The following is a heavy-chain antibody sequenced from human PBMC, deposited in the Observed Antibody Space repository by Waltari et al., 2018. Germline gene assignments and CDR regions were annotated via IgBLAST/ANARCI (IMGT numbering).Heavy chain of an antibody. CDR1: GFTFSNNW. D-gene: IGHD6-13*01. Sequence: EVQLVESGGGLVQPGGSLRLSCAASGFTFSNNWMSWVRQAPGKGRGWVANINQDEMVKYPVGAVKGRFTISRDNAKNSLYLQLNSLRADDTAVYYCTRGGDDSSWYWRNWGQGTLVTVSS. J-gene: IGHJ4*02. CDR3: TRGGDDSSWYWRN. CDR2: INQDEMVK. V-gene: IGHV3-7*01.